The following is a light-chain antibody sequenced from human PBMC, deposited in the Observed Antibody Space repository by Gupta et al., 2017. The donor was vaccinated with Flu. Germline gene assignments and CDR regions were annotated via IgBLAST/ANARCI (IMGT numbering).Light chain of an antibody. CDR3: QQRNSTPST. Sequence: DIQMTQSPSSLSASVGDRVTITCRASQSISSYLNWYQQKPGKAPKLLIYAASRVQSGVPSRFSGSGSGTDFTLTISIRQPEDFANYYCQQRNSTPSTFGRGTKVEIK. CDR1: QSISSY. CDR2: AAS. J-gene: IGKJ4*01. V-gene: IGKV1-39*01.